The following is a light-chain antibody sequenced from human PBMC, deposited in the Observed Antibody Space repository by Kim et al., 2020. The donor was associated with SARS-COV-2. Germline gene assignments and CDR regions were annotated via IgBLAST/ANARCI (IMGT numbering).Light chain of an antibody. Sequence: QSALTQPASVSGSPGQSITISCTGTSSDVGGYNYVSWYQQHPGKAPKLMIYDVSKRPSGVSNSFSGSKSGNTASLTISGLQAEDEADYYCSSYTSSSTSLYVFGTGTKVTVL. CDR3: SSYTSSSTSLYV. J-gene: IGLJ1*01. V-gene: IGLV2-14*01. CDR1: SSDVGGYNY. CDR2: DVS.